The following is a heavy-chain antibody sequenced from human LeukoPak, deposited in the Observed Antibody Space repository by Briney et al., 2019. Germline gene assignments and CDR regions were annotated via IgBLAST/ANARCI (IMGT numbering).Heavy chain of an antibody. CDR2: IYHSGST. D-gene: IGHD2-8*01. V-gene: IGHV4-30-2*01. Sequence: SETLSLTCAVSGGSISSGGYSWSWIRQPPGKGLEWIGYIYHSGSTYYNPSLKSRVAISVDRSKNQFSLKLSSVTAAHTAVYYCARGSSPGVYGMDVWGQGTTVTVSS. CDR3: ARGSSPGVYGMDV. CDR1: GGSISSGGYS. J-gene: IGHJ6*02.